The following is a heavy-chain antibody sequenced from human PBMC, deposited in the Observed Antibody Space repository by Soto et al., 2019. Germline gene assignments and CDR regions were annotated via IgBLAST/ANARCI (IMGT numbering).Heavy chain of an antibody. J-gene: IGHJ6*02. V-gene: IGHV3-23*01. Sequence: PGGSLRLSCAASGFTFSSYAMSWVRQAPGKGLEWVSAISGSGGSTYYADSVKGRFTISRDNSKNTLYLQMNSLRAEDTAVYYCAKDLSGYSSGWYSYYYYYGMDVWGQGTTVTVSS. CDR3: AKDLSGYSSGWYSYYYYYGMDV. CDR1: GFTFSSYA. CDR2: ISGSGGST. D-gene: IGHD6-19*01.